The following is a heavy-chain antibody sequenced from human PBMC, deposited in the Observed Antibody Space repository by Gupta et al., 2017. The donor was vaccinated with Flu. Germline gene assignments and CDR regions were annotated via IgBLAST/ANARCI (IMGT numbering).Heavy chain of an antibody. CDR3: ARGSRAWFDP. CDR2: IYHSGIT. CDR1: GGSISDYF. J-gene: IGHJ5*02. V-gene: IGHV4-59*01. Sequence: QVQLQESGPGLVKPSETLSLTCTVSGGSISDYFWSWIRRPPGKGLEWIGYIYHSGITSYNPSLNSRVTMSLDTSKNQFSLKVRSVTAADTAVYYWARGSRAWFDPGGQGTLVTVXS.